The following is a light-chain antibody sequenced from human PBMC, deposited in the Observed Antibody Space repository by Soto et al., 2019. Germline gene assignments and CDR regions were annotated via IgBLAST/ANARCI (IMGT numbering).Light chain of an antibody. CDR3: QQTNNFPLT. Sequence: DIEMTQSPSYVAASVGDSVTISCRARQPISSWLAWYQQKPGKAPKLLIFAASRLPIGVPSRFTGSGSETEFTLTINSLQPEDFATYYCQQTNNFPLTFGGGTKV. CDR2: AAS. J-gene: IGKJ4*01. V-gene: IGKV1-12*01. CDR1: QPISSW.